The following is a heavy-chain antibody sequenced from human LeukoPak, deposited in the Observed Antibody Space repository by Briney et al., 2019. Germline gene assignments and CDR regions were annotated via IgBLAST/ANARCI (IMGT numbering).Heavy chain of an antibody. CDR1: GGTFSSYA. J-gene: IGHJ2*01. D-gene: IGHD3-22*01. CDR2: IIPIFGTA. Sequence: GSSVKVSCKASGGTFSSYAISWVRQAPGQGLEWIGGIIPIFGTANYAQKFQGRVTITADESTSTAYMELSSLRSEDTAVYYCARDYYYDSSRRYFDLWGRGTLVTVSS. CDR3: ARDYYYDSSRRYFDL. V-gene: IGHV1-69*01.